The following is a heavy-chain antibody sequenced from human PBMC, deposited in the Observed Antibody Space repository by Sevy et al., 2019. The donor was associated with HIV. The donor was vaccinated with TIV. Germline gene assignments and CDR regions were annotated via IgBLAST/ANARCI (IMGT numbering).Heavy chain of an antibody. V-gene: IGHV3-49*04. D-gene: IGHD3-10*01. CDR2: IRSKTFGGTT. CDR1: GFTFGDYA. CDR3: TSTYYYGSRWDY. J-gene: IGHJ4*02. Sequence: GGSLRLSCTASGFTFGDYAMSWVRQAPGKGLEWVGFIRSKTFGGTTEYAASGKGRFTISRDDSKSIAYLQMNSLKTGDTAVYYCTSTYYYGSRWDYWGQGTLVTVSS.